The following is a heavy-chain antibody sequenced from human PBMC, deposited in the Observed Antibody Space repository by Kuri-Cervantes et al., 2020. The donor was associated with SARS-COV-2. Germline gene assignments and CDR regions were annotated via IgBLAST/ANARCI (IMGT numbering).Heavy chain of an antibody. J-gene: IGHJ5*02. Sequence: GESLKISCAASGFTFSSYWMHWVRQAPGKGLVWVSRINSDGSSTSYADSVKGRFTISRDNAKNSLYLQMNSLRAEDTAVYYCARVPRRHSYGSFDPWGQGTLVTVSS. CDR2: INSDGSST. D-gene: IGHD5-18*01. CDR3: ARVPRRHSYGSFDP. V-gene: IGHV3-74*01. CDR1: GFTFSSYW.